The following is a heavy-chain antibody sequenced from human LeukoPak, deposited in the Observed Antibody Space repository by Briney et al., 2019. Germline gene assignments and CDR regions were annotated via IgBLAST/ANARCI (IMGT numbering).Heavy chain of an antibody. V-gene: IGHV4-59*01. D-gene: IGHD6-13*01. CDR3: ARQVYSSSWSHYFEY. J-gene: IGHJ4*02. Sequence: SETLSLTCAVSGGSISSYYWSWIRQPPGRGLEWIGSIHYSGSTSYNSSLKSRVTMSIDTSKNQFSLKLSSVTPADTAVYYCARQVYSSSWSHYFEYWGQGILVTVSS. CDR1: GGSISSYY. CDR2: IHYSGST.